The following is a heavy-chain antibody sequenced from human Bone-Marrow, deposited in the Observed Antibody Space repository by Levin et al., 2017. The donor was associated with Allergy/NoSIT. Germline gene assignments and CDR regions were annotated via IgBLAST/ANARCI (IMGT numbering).Heavy chain of an antibody. CDR3: ARDLDTSELFDS. J-gene: IGHJ4*02. V-gene: IGHV3-33*01. D-gene: IGHD1-1*01. CDR2: IWYDGTNK. CDR1: GFTFSDRG. Sequence: GGSLRLSCAASGFTFSDRGMHWVRQAPGKGLEWVGIIWYDGTNKHYADSVRGRFTISRDNSKNTLYLQMNSLRAEDTAVYYCARDLDTSELFDSWGQGTLVTVAS.